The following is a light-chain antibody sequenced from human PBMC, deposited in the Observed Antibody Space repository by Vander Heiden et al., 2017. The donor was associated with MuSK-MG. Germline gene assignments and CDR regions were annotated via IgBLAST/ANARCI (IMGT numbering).Light chain of an antibody. V-gene: IGLV1-44*01. CDR3: ATRDGTGYV. CDR1: RSNIGSND. J-gene: IGLJ1*01. Sequence: QSVLTQPPSASGAPGQDVSVSCSGDRSNIGSNDVTWYQLFPGAAPKIVIYRDTERPSGVTDRFSGSKSGTSASLAITGLQSDDEAEYFCATRDGTGYVFGPGTKVTVL. CDR2: RDT.